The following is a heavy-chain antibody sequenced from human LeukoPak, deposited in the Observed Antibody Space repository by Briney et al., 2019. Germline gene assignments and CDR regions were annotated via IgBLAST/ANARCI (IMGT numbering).Heavy chain of an antibody. CDR3: AKDLEWLFPPSYYFDY. J-gene: IGHJ4*02. D-gene: IGHD3-3*01. CDR1: GFTFSIYA. Sequence: PGGSLRLSCAASGFTFSIYAMTWVRQAPGKGLEWVSGISGSGGSTYNADSVKGRFTISRDNSKNTLYLQMNSLRAEDTAVYYCAKDLEWLFPPSYYFDYWGQGTLVTVSS. CDR2: ISGSGGST. V-gene: IGHV3-23*01.